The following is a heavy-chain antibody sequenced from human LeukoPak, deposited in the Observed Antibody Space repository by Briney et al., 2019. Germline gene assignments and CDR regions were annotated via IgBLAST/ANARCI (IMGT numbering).Heavy chain of an antibody. Sequence: QTGGSLRLSCAASGFTFSSYAMSWVRQAPGKGLEWVSGISGSGATTYYADSVKGRFTISRDNSKNTLYLQMNSLRAEDTAVYYCARGPSSSWYYYYYGMDVWGQGTTVTVSS. J-gene: IGHJ6*02. CDR1: GFTFSSYA. CDR3: ARGPSSSWYYYYYGMDV. V-gene: IGHV3-23*01. D-gene: IGHD6-13*01. CDR2: ISGSGATT.